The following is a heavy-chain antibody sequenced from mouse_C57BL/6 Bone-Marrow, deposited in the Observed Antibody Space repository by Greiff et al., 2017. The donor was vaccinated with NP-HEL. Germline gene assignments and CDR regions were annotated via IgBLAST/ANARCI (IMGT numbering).Heavy chain of an antibody. D-gene: IGHD1-1*01. CDR2: IYPRSGNT. CDR1: GYTFTSYG. V-gene: IGHV1-81*01. Sequence: VQLQQSGAELARPGASVKLSCKASGYTFTSYGISWVKQRTGQGLEWIGEIYPRSGNTYYNEKFKGKATLTADKSSSTAYMELRSLTSEDSAVYFCARPFTTVVEGFAYWGQGTLVTVSA. CDR3: ARPFTTVVEGFAY. J-gene: IGHJ3*01.